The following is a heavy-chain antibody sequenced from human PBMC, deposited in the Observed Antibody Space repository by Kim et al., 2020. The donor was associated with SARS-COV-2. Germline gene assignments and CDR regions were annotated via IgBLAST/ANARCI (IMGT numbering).Heavy chain of an antibody. D-gene: IGHD3-3*01. CDR3: ARDLHRPWSGYYEFAFDI. J-gene: IGHJ3*02. V-gene: IGHV3-53*01. CDR2: IYSGGST. CDR1: GFTVSSNY. Sequence: GGSLRLSCAASGFTVSSNYMSWVRQAPGKGLEWVSVIYSGGSTYYADSVKGRFTISRDNSKNTLYLQMNSLRAEDTAVYYCARDLHRPWSGYYEFAFDIWGQGTMVTVSS.